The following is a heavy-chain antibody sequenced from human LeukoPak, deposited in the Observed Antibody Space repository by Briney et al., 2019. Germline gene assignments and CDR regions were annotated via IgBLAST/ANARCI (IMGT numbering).Heavy chain of an antibody. D-gene: IGHD6-13*01. J-gene: IGHJ6*02. CDR3: ARLLYSRLAMDV. CDR2: IYYSGST. V-gene: IGHV4-59*01. CDR1: GGSISSYH. Sequence: SETLSLTCTVSGGSISSYHWSWIRQPPGKGLEWIGYIYYSGSTNYNPSLKSRVTISVDTSKNQFSLKLSSVTAADTAVYYCARLLYSRLAMDVWGQGTTVTVSS.